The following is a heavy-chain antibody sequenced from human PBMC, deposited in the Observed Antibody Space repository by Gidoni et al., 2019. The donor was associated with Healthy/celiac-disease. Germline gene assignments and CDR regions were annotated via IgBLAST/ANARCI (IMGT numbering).Heavy chain of an antibody. Sequence: QVQLQESGPGLVKPSQTLSLTCTVSGGSISSGGYYWSWIRQHPGKGLEWIVYIYYSGSTYYNPSLKSRVTISVDTSKNQFSLKLSSVTAADTAVYYCARVTVLYYDILTSPDYMDVWGKGTTVTVSS. D-gene: IGHD3-9*01. CDR1: GGSISSGGYY. J-gene: IGHJ6*03. V-gene: IGHV4-31*03. CDR2: IYYSGST. CDR3: ARVTVLYYDILTSPDYMDV.